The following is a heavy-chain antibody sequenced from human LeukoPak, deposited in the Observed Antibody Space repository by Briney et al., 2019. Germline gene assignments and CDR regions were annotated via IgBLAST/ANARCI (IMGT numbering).Heavy chain of an antibody. D-gene: IGHD6-6*01. CDR2: ISSSSSYI. CDR1: GFTFSSYS. Sequence: PGGSLRLSCAASGFTFSSYSMNWVRQAPGKGLEWVSSISSSSSYIYYADSVKGRFTISRDNAKNSLYLQMNSLRAEDTAVYYCAREDIAARPVSEYWGQGTLVTVSS. CDR3: AREDIAARPVSEY. J-gene: IGHJ4*02. V-gene: IGHV3-21*01.